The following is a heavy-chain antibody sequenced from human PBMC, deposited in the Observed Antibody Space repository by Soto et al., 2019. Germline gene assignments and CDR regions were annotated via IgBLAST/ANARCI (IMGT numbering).Heavy chain of an antibody. CDR2: IATSGST. Sequence: GGSLRLSCAASGFTFSDYDIHWFRQATGKRLEWVSAIATSGSTHYAASVQGRFTISREDAKNSLFLQINSLRDGDTATYYCGRERLGIGTWYFELWGRGTLVTVSS. CDR1: GFTFSDYD. V-gene: IGHV3-13*04. D-gene: IGHD7-27*01. CDR3: GRERLGIGTWYFEL. J-gene: IGHJ2*01.